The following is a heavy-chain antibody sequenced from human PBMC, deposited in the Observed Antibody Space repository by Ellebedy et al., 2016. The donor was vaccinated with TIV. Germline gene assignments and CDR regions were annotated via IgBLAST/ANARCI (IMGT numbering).Heavy chain of an antibody. CDR2: ITSTGTAI. CDR3: ARVVGAIPARFDP. J-gene: IGHJ5*02. V-gene: IGHV3-48*03. D-gene: IGHD2-15*01. Sequence: GESLKISCAASGFTFSSYNMNWVRQAPGKGLEWVAYITSTGTAIYYADSVRGRFTISRDNAKNSLFLQMNSLRAEDTAVYYCARVVGAIPARFDPWGQGTLVTVSS. CDR1: GFTFSSYN.